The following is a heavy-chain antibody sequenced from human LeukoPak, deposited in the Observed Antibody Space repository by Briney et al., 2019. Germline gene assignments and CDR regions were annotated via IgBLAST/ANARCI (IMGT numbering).Heavy chain of an antibody. CDR1: GYTFTGYY. J-gene: IGHJ3*02. V-gene: IGHV1-2*02. D-gene: IGHD6-13*01. Sequence: GASVKVSCKASGYTFTGYYMHWVRQAPGQGLEWMGWINPNSGGTNYAQKFQGRVTMTRDTYISTAYMELSRLRSDDTAVYYCARVGMAYSSSWYGAFDIWGQGTMVTVSS. CDR2: INPNSGGT. CDR3: ARVGMAYSSSWYGAFDI.